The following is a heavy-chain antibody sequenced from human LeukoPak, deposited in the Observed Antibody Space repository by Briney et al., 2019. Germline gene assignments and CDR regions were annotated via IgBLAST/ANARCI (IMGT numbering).Heavy chain of an antibody. J-gene: IGHJ4*02. D-gene: IGHD4-23*01. CDR3: ARVTTVVSPFDY. CDR2: IYCSGST. CDR1: GGSISSGDYY. Sequence: SETLSLTCTVSGGSISSGDYYWSWIRQPPGKGLEWIGYIYCSGSTYYNPSLKSRVTISVDTSKNQFSLKLSSVTAADTAVYYCARVTTVVSPFDYWGQGTLVTVSS. V-gene: IGHV4-30-4*08.